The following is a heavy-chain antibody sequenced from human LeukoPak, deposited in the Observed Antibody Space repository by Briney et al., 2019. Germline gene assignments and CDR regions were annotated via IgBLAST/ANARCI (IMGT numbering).Heavy chain of an antibody. D-gene: IGHD6-13*01. CDR3: ATSPYSSSWYVWFDP. J-gene: IGHJ5*02. CDR2: FDPEDGET. Sequence: GASVKVSCKVSGYTLTELSMHRVRQAPGKGLEWMGGFDPEDGETIYAQKFQGRVTMTEDKSTDTAYMELSSLRSEDTAVYYCATSPYSSSWYVWFDPWGQGTLVTVSS. V-gene: IGHV1-24*01. CDR1: GYTLTELS.